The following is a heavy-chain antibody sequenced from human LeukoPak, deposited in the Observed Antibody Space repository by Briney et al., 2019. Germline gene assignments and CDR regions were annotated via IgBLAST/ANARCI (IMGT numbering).Heavy chain of an antibody. CDR2: ISRSGRNT. D-gene: IGHD2-2*02. J-gene: IGHJ4*02. Sequence: GGSLRLSCAASGFTFNDYEMTWVRQAPGKGLEWVSFISRSGRNTDYADSVKGRFTISRDDAKNSLYLQLNSLRADDTAVYYCARDAPCTTSTCYKQIDSWGQGTLVTVSS. CDR3: ARDAPCTTSTCYKQIDS. CDR1: GFTFNDYE. V-gene: IGHV3-48*03.